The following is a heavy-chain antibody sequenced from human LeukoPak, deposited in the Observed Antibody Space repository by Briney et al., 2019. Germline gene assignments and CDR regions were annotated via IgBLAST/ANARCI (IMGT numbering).Heavy chain of an antibody. J-gene: IGHJ4*02. Sequence: SETLSLTCTVSGGSISSSSYYWGWIRRPPGKGLEWIGSIYYSGSTYYNPSLKSRVTISVDTSKNQFYLKLSSVTAADTAVYFCVRSHYGSGTYYSFDYWGQGTLVTVSS. D-gene: IGHD3-10*01. CDR3: VRSHYGSGTYYSFDY. V-gene: IGHV4-39*07. CDR2: IYYSGST. CDR1: GGSISSSSYY.